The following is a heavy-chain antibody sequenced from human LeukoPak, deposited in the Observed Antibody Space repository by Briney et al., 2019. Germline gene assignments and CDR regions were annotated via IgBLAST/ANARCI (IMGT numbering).Heavy chain of an antibody. D-gene: IGHD1-1*01. CDR3: AKSVAGKAGGEAFDI. J-gene: IGHJ3*02. Sequence: GGSLRLSCAASGFTVSSNYMSWVRQAPGKGLEWVSVIYSGGSTYYADSVKGRFTISRDNSKNTLYLQMNSLRAEDTAVYYCAKSVAGKAGGEAFDIWGQGTMVTVSS. CDR1: GFTVSSNY. CDR2: IYSGGST. V-gene: IGHV3-53*01.